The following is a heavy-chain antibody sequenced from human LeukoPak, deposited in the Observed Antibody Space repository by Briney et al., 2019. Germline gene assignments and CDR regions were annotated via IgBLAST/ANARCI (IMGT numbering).Heavy chain of an antibody. J-gene: IGHJ4*02. CDR3: ARGSITIFGVVRYYCDY. V-gene: IGHV3-33*01. CDR2: IWYDGSNK. Sequence: GGSLRLSCAASGFTFSSYGMHWVRQAPAKGLEWVAVIWYDGSNKYYADSVKGRFTISRDNSKNTLYLQMNSLRAEDTAVYYCARGSITIFGVVRYYCDYWGQGTLVTVSS. D-gene: IGHD3-3*01. CDR1: GFTFSSYG.